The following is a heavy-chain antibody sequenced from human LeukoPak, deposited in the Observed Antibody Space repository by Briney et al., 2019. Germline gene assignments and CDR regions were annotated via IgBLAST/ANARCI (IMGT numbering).Heavy chain of an antibody. CDR2: INTNTGNP. V-gene: IGHV7-4-1*02. J-gene: IGHJ5*02. D-gene: IGHD3-9*01. CDR3: AREVGYYDILTGHHNWFDP. Sequence: GASVKVSCKASGYTFTSYAMNWVRQAPGQGLEWMGWINTNTGNPTYAQGFTGRFVFSLDTSVSTAYLQISSLKAEDTAVYYCAREVGYYDILTGHHNWFDPWGQGTLVTVSS. CDR1: GYTFTSYA.